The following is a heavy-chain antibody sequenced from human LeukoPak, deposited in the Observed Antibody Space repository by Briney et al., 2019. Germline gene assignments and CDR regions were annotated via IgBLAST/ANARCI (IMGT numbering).Heavy chain of an antibody. D-gene: IGHD6-13*01. J-gene: IGHJ4*02. CDR3: ARSAGGTVDY. CDR1: GDSVSSNSAA. V-gene: IGHV6-1*01. Sequence: SQTLSLTCAICGDSVSSNSAAWNWIRQSPSRGLEWLGRTYYRSKWYNDYAVSVRGRITVNPDTSRNQFSLHLNSVTPEDTAVYYCARSAGGTVDYWGQGTLVTVSS. CDR2: TYYRSKWYN.